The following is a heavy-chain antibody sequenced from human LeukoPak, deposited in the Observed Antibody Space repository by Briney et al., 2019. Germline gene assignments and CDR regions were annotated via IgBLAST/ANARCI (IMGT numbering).Heavy chain of an antibody. CDR2: IRNKVDNYAT. V-gene: IGHV3-73*01. Sequence: GGSLRLSCAASGFTFSGAAIHWVRQASGKGLEWVGRIRNKVDNYATAYAESVKGRFTVSRDDSNNTAYLQMNSLRAEDTAVYYCARGRGITMIVDTWGQGTLVTVSS. CDR1: GFTFSGAA. D-gene: IGHD3-22*01. J-gene: IGHJ5*02. CDR3: ARGRGITMIVDT.